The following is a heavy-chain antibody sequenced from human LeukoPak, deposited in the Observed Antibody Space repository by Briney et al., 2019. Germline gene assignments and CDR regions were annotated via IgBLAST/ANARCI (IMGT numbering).Heavy chain of an antibody. CDR2: IRYNGNDQ. D-gene: IGHD3-10*01. J-gene: IGHJ6*03. V-gene: IGHV3-30*02. CDR1: GFTFNNYG. CDR3: AKDSAFYYIDV. Sequence: GGSLRLSCAASGFTFNNYGMHWVRQAPGKGLGWVAFIRYNGNDQYYADSVKGRFTISRDNSKNTLYLQMNSLKGDDTAVYYCAKDSAFYYIDVWGKGTTVIISS.